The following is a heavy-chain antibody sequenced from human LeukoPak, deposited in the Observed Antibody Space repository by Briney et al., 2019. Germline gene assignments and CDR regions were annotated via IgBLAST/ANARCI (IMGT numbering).Heavy chain of an antibody. CDR1: GYTPSSYA. Sequence: PRGSPRLSCAPPGYTPSSYAMHWVRQAPGKGLEYISGISSSGGRTYYANSVKGRFTISRDNSKNTLYLQMGSLRAEDRAVYYCARGWDFKYDRGFDYWGQGTLVTVSS. CDR2: ISSSGGRT. V-gene: IGHV3-64*01. D-gene: IGHD3-22*01. J-gene: IGHJ4*02. CDR3: ARGWDFKYDRGFDY.